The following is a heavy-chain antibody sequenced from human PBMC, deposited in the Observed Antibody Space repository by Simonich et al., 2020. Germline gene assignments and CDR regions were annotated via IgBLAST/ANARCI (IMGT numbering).Heavy chain of an antibody. J-gene: IGHJ4*02. CDR1: GYTFTGYY. CDR3: ARWPSIPASYGSGSYFDY. Sequence: QVQLVQSGAEVKKPGASVKVSCKASGYTFTGYYMPGVRQAPGQGLEWRGWINPKSSGTNYAQKFQGRVTMTRDTSISTAYMELSRLRSDDTAVYYCARWPSIPASYGSGSYFDYWGQGTLVTVSS. V-gene: IGHV1-2*02. CDR2: INPKSSGT. D-gene: IGHD3-10*01.